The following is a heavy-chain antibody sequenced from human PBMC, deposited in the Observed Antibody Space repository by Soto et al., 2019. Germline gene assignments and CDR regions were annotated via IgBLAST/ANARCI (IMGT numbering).Heavy chain of an antibody. CDR3: VRGGYMHACDI. CDR1: GFNFSTYW. CDR2: INSDGSST. J-gene: IGHJ3*02. Sequence: EVQLVESGGGLVQPGGSLRLSCAAAGFNFSTYWMYWVRQAPGKGLVWVAHINSDGSSTNYAEAVKGRFTFSRDNAKNTLYLQMNSLRAEDTAVHYCVRGGYMHACDIWGQGTMVTVSS. V-gene: IGHV3-74*01. D-gene: IGHD1-1*01.